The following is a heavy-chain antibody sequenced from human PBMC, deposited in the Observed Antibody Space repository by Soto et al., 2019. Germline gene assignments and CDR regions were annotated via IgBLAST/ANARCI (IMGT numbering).Heavy chain of an antibody. V-gene: IGHV1-2*02. Sequence: ASVKVSCKASGYTFTGYYMHWVRQAPGQGLEWMGWINPNSGGTNYAQKFQGRVTMTRDTSISTAYMELSRLRSDDTAVYYCARDGRLITFGGVIAHSYYYYGMDVWGQGTTVTVSS. CDR3: ARDGRLITFGGVIAHSYYYYGMDV. CDR1: GYTFTGYY. CDR2: INPNSGGT. J-gene: IGHJ6*02. D-gene: IGHD3-16*02.